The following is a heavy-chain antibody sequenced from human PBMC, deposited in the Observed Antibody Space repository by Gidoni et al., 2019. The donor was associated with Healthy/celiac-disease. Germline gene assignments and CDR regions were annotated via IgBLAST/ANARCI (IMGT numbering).Heavy chain of an antibody. Sequence: QVQLQESGPGLVKPSQTLSLTCTVSGGSISSGSSYWSWIRQPAGKGLEWIGRIYTSGSTNYNPSLKSRVTISVDTSKNQFSLKLSSVTAADTAVYYCAREGIVVVPAAPYYYYYGMDVWGQGTTVTVSS. CDR3: AREGIVVVPAAPYYYYYGMDV. V-gene: IGHV4-61*02. D-gene: IGHD2-2*01. CDR2: IYTSGST. CDR1: GGSISSGSSY. J-gene: IGHJ6*02.